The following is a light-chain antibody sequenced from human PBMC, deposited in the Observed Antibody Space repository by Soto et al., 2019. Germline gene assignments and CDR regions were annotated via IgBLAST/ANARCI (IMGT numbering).Light chain of an antibody. CDR3: SSYTGSSTPYV. Sequence: QSALTQSASVSGSPGQSITISCTGTSSDIGAYNYVSWYQQHPGKAPQLMIYEVSNRPSGVSNRFSGSKSGNTASLTISGLQDEDEADYYCSSYTGSSTPYVFGTGTKLTVL. CDR1: SSDIGAYNY. CDR2: EVS. V-gene: IGLV2-14*01. J-gene: IGLJ1*01.